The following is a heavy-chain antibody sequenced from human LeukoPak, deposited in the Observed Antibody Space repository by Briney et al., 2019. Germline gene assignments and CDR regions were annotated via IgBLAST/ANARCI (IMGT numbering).Heavy chain of an antibody. V-gene: IGHV4-38-2*02. CDR1: GYSISSGYY. CDR3: ARAYSSSDNWFDP. J-gene: IGHJ5*02. Sequence: SETLSLTCTVSGYSISSGYYWGWIRQPPGKGLEWIGSIYHSGSTSYNPSLKSRVTISVDTSKNQFSLKLSSVTAADTAVHYCARAYSSSDNWFDPWGQGTLVTVSS. CDR2: IYHSGST. D-gene: IGHD6-13*01.